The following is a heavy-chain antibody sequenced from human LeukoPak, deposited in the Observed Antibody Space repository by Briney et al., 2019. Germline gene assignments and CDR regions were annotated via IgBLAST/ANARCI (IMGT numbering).Heavy chain of an antibody. CDR1: GFTFSSYW. CDR3: ARDLDGSGNYHWFDP. J-gene: IGHJ5*02. Sequence: GGSLRLSCAASGFTFSSYWMHWIRQAPGQGLVWVSRINSDGSSINYADSVKGRFTISRDNAKNTLHLQMNSLRGEDTAVYYCARDLDGSGNYHWFDPWGQGTLVTVSS. CDR2: INSDGSSI. V-gene: IGHV3-74*01. D-gene: IGHD3-10*01.